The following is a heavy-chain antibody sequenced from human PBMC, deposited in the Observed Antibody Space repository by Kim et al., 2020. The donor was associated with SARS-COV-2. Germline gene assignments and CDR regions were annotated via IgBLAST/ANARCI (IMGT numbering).Heavy chain of an antibody. CDR1: EFIFSDYY. CDR3: VRAAAFDNSGWHDF. J-gene: IGHJ4*02. Sequence: GGSLRLSCAASEFIFSDYYMSWIRQAPGKGLEWLSFIDSSSSHITYADSVKGRFSISRDNSKNSLFLQMSSLRVEDTAVYYCVRAAAFDNSGWHDFWGQGTLVTVSS. V-gene: IGHV3-11*05. D-gene: IGHD6-19*01. CDR2: IDSSSSHI.